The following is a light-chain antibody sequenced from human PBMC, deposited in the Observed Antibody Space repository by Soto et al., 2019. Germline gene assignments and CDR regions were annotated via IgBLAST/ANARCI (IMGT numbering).Light chain of an antibody. V-gene: IGKV1-9*01. CDR1: QGISSY. Sequence: DIQLTQSPSFLSASVGDRVTITCRASQGISSYLAWYQQKPGKAPKLLIYAASTLQSGVPSRFSGSGSGTEFTLTISRLQPEDFETYYCQQLNSYPITFGQGTRLEIK. J-gene: IGKJ5*01. CDR2: AAS. CDR3: QQLNSYPIT.